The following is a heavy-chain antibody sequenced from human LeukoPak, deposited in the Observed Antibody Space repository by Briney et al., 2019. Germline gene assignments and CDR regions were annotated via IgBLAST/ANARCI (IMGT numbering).Heavy chain of an antibody. D-gene: IGHD6-19*01. CDR3: AKAYSSVWYYFDY. Sequence: GGSLRLSCAASGLTFSSYAMSWVRQAPGKGLEWVSGISGSGGSTNYADSVKGRFTISRDNSKNTLFLQVNSLRAEDTAVYYCAKAYSSVWYYFDYWGQGTLVTVSS. V-gene: IGHV3-23*01. CDR2: ISGSGGST. J-gene: IGHJ4*02. CDR1: GLTFSSYA.